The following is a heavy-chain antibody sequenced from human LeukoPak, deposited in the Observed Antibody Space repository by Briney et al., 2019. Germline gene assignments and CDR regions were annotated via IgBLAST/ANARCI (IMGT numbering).Heavy chain of an antibody. D-gene: IGHD6-19*01. CDR3: ARAPGGWDAFDI. Sequence: SETLSLTCTVSGGSISSYYWSWIRQPPGKGLEWIGYIYYSGSTNYNPSLKSRVTISVDTSKNQFSLKLRSVTAADTAVYYCARAPGGWDAFDIWGQGTMVTVSS. V-gene: IGHV4-59*01. J-gene: IGHJ3*02. CDR1: GGSISSYY. CDR2: IYYSGST.